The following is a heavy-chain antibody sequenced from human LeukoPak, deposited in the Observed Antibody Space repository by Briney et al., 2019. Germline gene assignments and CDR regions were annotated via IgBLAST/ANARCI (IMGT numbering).Heavy chain of an antibody. CDR1: GFTFSNYW. J-gene: IGHJ4*02. D-gene: IGHD5-12*01. Sequence: GGSLRLSCAASGFTFSNYWMTWVRQAPGKGLEWVANIKHDGSEDYYLDSVKGRSTISRDNAKSSMWLQMNSLRAEDTAVYYCARDGYSGYEPGWGQGTLVTVSS. CDR2: IKHDGSED. CDR3: ARDGYSGYEPG. V-gene: IGHV3-7*03.